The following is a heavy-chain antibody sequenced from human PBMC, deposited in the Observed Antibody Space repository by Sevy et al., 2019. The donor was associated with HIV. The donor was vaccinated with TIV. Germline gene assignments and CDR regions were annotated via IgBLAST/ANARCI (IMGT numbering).Heavy chain of an antibody. V-gene: IGHV3-30-3*01. CDR2: ISYDGSNK. J-gene: IGHJ4*02. CDR1: GFTFSSYA. D-gene: IGHD6-19*01. CDR3: ARDSFQWLVPDY. Sequence: GGSLRLSCAASGFTFSSYAMHCVRQAPGKGLEWVAVISYDGSNKYYADSVKGRFTISRDNSKNTLYLQMNSLRAEDTAVYYCARDSFQWLVPDYWGQGTLVTVSS.